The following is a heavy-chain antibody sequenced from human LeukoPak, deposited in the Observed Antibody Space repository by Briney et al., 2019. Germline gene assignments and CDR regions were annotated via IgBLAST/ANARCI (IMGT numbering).Heavy chain of an antibody. J-gene: IGHJ4*02. CDR2: FDPEDGET. CDR1: GYTLTELS. CDR3: ATGISDDYGDY. Sequence: EASVTVSCTVSGYTLTELSMHWVRQAPGKGLEWMGGFDPEDGETIYAQKFQGRVTMTEDTSTDTAYMELSSLRSEDTAVYYCATGISDDYGDYWGQGTLVTVSP. D-gene: IGHD3-10*01. V-gene: IGHV1-24*01.